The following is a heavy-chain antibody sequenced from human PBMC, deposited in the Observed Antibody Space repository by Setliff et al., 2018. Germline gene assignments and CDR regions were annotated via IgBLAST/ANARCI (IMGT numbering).Heavy chain of an antibody. V-gene: IGHV5-51*01. D-gene: IGHD6-19*01. CDR3: ARRTGFAVAGFDH. CDR2: IYPGDSET. CDR1: GYSFSRHW. J-gene: IGHJ4*02. Sequence: ESLKISCKGSGYSFSRHWIGWVRQEPGKGLEWVGIIYPGDSETRYSPSFQGQVTMSADKSISTAYLQWSGLKASDTAIYYCARRTGFAVAGFDHWGQGTLVTSPQ.